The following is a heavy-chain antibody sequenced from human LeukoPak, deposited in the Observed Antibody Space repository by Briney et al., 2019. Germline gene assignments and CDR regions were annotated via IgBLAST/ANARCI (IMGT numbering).Heavy chain of an antibody. CDR3: ANLRGSGSSYFDS. J-gene: IGHJ4*02. CDR2: ISASGIDT. CDR1: GFTFSSYV. D-gene: IGHD3-10*01. V-gene: IGHV3-23*01. Sequence: GGSLRLSCAASGFTFSSYVMSWVRQAPGKGLEWVSSISASGIDTYYADSDKGRFTVSRDNSKNTLYLQMNSLRAEDTAVYYCANLRGSGSSYFDSWGQGTLVTVSS.